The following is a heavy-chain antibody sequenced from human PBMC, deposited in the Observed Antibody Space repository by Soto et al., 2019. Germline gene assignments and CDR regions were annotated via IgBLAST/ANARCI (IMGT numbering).Heavy chain of an antibody. V-gene: IGHV1-69*13. Sequence: SVKVSCKASGGTFSSYAISWVRQAPGQGLEWMGGIIPIFGTANYAQKFQGRVTITADESTSTAYMELSSLRSEDTAVYYCARPRTGSAYYYYGMDVWGQGTTVTVSS. D-gene: IGHD1-1*01. CDR1: GGTFSSYA. J-gene: IGHJ6*02. CDR2: IIPIFGTA. CDR3: ARPRTGSAYYYYGMDV.